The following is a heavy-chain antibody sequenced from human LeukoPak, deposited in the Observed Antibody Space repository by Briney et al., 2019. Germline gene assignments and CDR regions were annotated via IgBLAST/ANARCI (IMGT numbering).Heavy chain of an antibody. Sequence: ASVKVSCKASGGTFSSYAISWVRQAPGQGLEWMGGIIPIFGTANYAQKFQGRVTITADESTSTAYMELSSLRSEDTAVYYCASRTPVWFGELLSPWYYYYGMDVWGQGTTVTVSS. V-gene: IGHV1-69*13. CDR2: IIPIFGTA. D-gene: IGHD3-10*01. CDR1: GGTFSSYA. CDR3: ASRTPVWFGELLSPWYYYYGMDV. J-gene: IGHJ6*02.